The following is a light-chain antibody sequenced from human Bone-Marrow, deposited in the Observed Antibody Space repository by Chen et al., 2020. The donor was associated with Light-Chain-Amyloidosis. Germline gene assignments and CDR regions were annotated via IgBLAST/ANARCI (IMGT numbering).Light chain of an antibody. CDR2: VSD. CDR3: AARDDSLTGPV. Sequence: QPILIQPPSASGTAGQWVTMSCSGTSSNIGINHVYWYQQFPGMAPELLIYVSDHRSSGVPDRFSASKSGNSASLAINGLRAEDEADYYCAARDDSLTGPVFGGGTKLTVL. V-gene: IGLV1-47*01. CDR1: SSNIGINH. J-gene: IGLJ3*02.